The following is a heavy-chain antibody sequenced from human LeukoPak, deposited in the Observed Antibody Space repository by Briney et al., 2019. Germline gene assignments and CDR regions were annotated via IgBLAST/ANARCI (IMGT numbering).Heavy chain of an antibody. CDR3: AKIITIFGVLGDAFDI. Sequence: GGSLRLSCAASGFTFSSYGMHWVRQAPGKGLEWVAFIRYDGSNKYYADSVKGRFTISRDNSKNTLYLQMNSLRAEDTAVYYCAKIITIFGVLGDAFDIWGQGTMVTVSS. V-gene: IGHV3-30*02. D-gene: IGHD3-3*01. CDR1: GFTFSSYG. CDR2: IRYDGSNK. J-gene: IGHJ3*02.